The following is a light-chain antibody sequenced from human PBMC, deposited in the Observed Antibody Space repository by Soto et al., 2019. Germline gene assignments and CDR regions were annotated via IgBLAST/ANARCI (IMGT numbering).Light chain of an antibody. J-gene: IGLJ3*02. CDR2: GVT. CDR1: NNDVGAFNL. V-gene: IGLV2-23*02. Sequence: QSALTQPASVSGSPGQSITISCTGTNNDVGAFNLVSWYQQHPVKATKLIIFGVTERPSGVSNRFSGSKSGNTASLTISGLQAEDEGDYYCCSYAGSGNYWIFGGGTKLTVL. CDR3: CSYAGSGNYWI.